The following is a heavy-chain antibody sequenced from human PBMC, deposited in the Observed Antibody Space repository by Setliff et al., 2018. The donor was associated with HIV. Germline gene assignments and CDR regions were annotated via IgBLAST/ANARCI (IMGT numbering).Heavy chain of an antibody. CDR2: IIPIFGTA. Sequence: GASVKVSCKASGHTFSNYDVIWVRRATGQGLEWMGGIIPIFGTANYAQKFQGRVTITADESTSTVYMELSSLRFEDTAVYYCARAAYGYDSSGYFFDYWGQGTQVTVSS. J-gene: IGHJ4*02. D-gene: IGHD3-22*01. CDR1: GHTFSNYD. V-gene: IGHV1-69*13. CDR3: ARAAYGYDSSGYFFDY.